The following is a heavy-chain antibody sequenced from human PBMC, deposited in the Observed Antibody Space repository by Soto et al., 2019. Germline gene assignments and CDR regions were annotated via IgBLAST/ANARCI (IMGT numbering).Heavy chain of an antibody. Sequence: GWSLRLSCAASGFTFSSYVMRWVRQAPGKGLEWVSGISGSGVSTYYADSVKGRFTISRDNSKNTLFLQMNSLRAEDTAVYYCAKDSPAINWGQGTLVTVSS. CDR3: AKDSPAIN. V-gene: IGHV3-23*01. CDR1: GFTFSSYV. D-gene: IGHD2-21*01. CDR2: ISGSGVST. J-gene: IGHJ4*02.